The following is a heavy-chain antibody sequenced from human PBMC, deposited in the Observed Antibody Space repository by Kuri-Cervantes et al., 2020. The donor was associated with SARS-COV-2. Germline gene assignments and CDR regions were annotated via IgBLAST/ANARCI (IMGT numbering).Heavy chain of an antibody. J-gene: IGHJ4*02. CDR2: IYHSGST. CDR3: ATHYDFWSAFDY. D-gene: IGHD3-3*01. V-gene: IGHV4-38-2*02. CDR1: GYSISSGYY. Sequence: SETLSLTCTVSGYSISSGYYWGWIRQPPGKGLEWIGSIYHSGSTYYDPSLKSRVTISVDTSKNQFSLKLSSVTAADTAVYYCATHYDFWSAFDYWGQGTLVTVSS.